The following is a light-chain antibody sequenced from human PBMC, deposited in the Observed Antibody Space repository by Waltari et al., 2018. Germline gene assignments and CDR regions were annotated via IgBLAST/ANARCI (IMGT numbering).Light chain of an antibody. CDR3: CSYAGSYTWV. J-gene: IGLJ3*02. CDR1: SSDVGHYNL. CDR2: DDN. Sequence: QSALTQPASVSGSPGQSITISCTGTSSDVGHYNLFSWYQQYPGKAPKVMIYDDNRRPSGVSDHFSGSKSGNTASLTISGVQAEDEADYYCCSYAGSYTWVFGGGTKLTVL. V-gene: IGLV2-23*01.